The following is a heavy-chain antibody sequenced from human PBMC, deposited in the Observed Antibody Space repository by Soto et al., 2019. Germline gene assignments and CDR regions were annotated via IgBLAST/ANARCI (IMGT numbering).Heavy chain of an antibody. CDR1: GFSFSTYG. J-gene: IGHJ5*02. CDR2: ISYDGGNK. Sequence: LILSCAASGFSFSTYGMHWVRQAPGKGLEWVATISYDGGNKFYADSAKGRFTISRDNSKNTLYLQMNSLRANDTAVYYCSKDSSVVAAGSGGWFDPWGKGTLVTVSS. CDR3: SKDSSVVAAGSGGWFDP. D-gene: IGHD6-13*01. V-gene: IGHV3-30*18.